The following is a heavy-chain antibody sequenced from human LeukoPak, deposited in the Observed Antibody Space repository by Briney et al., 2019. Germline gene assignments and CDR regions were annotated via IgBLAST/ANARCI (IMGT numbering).Heavy chain of an antibody. V-gene: IGHV1-2*02. CDR3: ATGPGPSGVVAAFDY. D-gene: IGHD3-22*01. J-gene: IGHJ4*02. Sequence: GASVKVSCKASGYTFTGYYMHWVRQAPGQGLEWMGWINPNSGGTNYAQKFQGRVTMTRDTSISTAYMELSRLRSDDTAVYYCATGPGPSGVVAAFDYWGQGTLVTVSS. CDR2: INPNSGGT. CDR1: GYTFTGYY.